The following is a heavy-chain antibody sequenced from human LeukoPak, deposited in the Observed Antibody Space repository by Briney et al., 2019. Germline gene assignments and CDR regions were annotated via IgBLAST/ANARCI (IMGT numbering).Heavy chain of an antibody. CDR3: ATAWFEQLVVAGAFEI. Sequence: SVTVSFKASGGTFISYAISWVRQAPGQGLEWMGGIIPIFGTANYAQKFQGRVTITTDESTSTAYMELSSLRSEDTAVYYCATAWFEQLVVAGAFEIWGQGTMVTVSS. CDR1: GGTFISYA. J-gene: IGHJ3*02. CDR2: IIPIFGTA. D-gene: IGHD6-6*01. V-gene: IGHV1-69*05.